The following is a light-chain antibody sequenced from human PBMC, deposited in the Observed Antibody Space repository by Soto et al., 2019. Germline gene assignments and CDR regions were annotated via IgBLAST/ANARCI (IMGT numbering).Light chain of an antibody. CDR2: GNS. J-gene: IGLJ1*01. V-gene: IGLV1-40*01. CDR3: QSYDSSLRAV. CDR1: SSNIGAGYD. Sequence: QSVLTQPPSVSWAPGQRVTISRTGSSSNIGAGYDVPWYQQLPGTAPKLLISGNSNRPSGVADRFSGAKSGTSASLAITGLQAEDEADYYCQSYDSSLRAVFGTGTKVTV.